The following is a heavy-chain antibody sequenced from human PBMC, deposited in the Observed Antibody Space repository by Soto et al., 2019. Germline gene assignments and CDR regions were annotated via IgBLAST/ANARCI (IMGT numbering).Heavy chain of an antibody. CDR3: ARRGLSGGDSPYYFDY. D-gene: IGHD2-21*02. J-gene: IGHJ4*02. CDR2: LIPIFGTA. V-gene: IGHV1-69*01. Sequence: QVQLVQSGAEVKKPGSSVKVSCKASGGTFSSYAISWVRQAPGQGLEWMGGLIPIFGTANYAQKFQGRVTITADESTSTAYMELSSLRSEDTAVYYCARRGLSGGDSPYYFDYWGQGTLVTVSS. CDR1: GGTFSSYA.